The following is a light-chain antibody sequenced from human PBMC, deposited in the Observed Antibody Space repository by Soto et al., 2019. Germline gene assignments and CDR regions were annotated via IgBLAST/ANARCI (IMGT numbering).Light chain of an antibody. CDR1: QSVSSY. J-gene: IGKJ1*01. Sequence: EIVLTQSPATLSLSPGERATLSCRASQSVSSYLAWYQQKPGQAPRLLIYDASNRATGSPARFSGGGSGTDFTLTITSLEPEDFAVYYCQRRKNSPPWTFGQGTKVEIK. CDR3: QRRKNSPPWT. V-gene: IGKV3-11*01. CDR2: DAS.